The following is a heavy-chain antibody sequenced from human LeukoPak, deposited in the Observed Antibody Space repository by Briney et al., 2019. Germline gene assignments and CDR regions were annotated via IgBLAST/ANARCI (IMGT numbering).Heavy chain of an antibody. J-gene: IGHJ4*02. Sequence: SETLSLTCAVYGGSFSGYYWSWIRQPPGKGLEWIGEINHSGSTNYNPSLQSRVTISVDTSKNQFSLKLSSVTAADTAVYYCARVAAAGTRNFDYWGQETLVTVSS. CDR2: INHSGST. V-gene: IGHV4-34*01. CDR3: ARVAAAGTRNFDY. CDR1: GGSFSGYY. D-gene: IGHD6-13*01.